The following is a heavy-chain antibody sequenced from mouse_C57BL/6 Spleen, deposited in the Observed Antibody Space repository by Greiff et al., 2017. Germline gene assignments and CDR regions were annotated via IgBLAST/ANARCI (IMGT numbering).Heavy chain of an antibody. V-gene: IGHV3-6*01. D-gene: IGHD4-1*01. CDR1: GYSITSGYY. Sequence: LQESGPGLVKPSQSLSLTGSVTGYSITSGYYWNWIRQFPGNKLEWMGYISYDGSNNYNPSLKNRISITRDTAKNQFFLKLNSVTTEDTATYYCARRGNWDDYFDYWGQGPTLTVSS. CDR3: ARRGNWDDYFDY. J-gene: IGHJ2*01. CDR2: ISYDGSN.